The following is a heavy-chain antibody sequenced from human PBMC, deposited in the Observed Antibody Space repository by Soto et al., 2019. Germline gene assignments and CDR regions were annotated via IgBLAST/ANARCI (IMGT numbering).Heavy chain of an antibody. V-gene: IGHV4-39*01. CDR2: IYYSGSS. CDR3: ARHNTAIGTRSRGPIEY. CDR1: GGSISSSSYY. J-gene: IGHJ4*02. D-gene: IGHD5-18*01. Sequence: SETLSLTCTVSGGSISSSSYYWGWIRQPPGKGLEWIGSIYYSGSSYYNPSLKSRVTISVDTSKNQFSLKLSSVTAADTAVYYCARHNTAIGTRSRGPIEYWGQGTLVTVSS.